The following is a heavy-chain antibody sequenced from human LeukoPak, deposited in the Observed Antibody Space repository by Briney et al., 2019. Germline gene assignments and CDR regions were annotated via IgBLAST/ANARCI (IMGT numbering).Heavy chain of an antibody. CDR1: GLTFPRYA. CDR3: AKWGDFWTGLNNWYFEL. D-gene: IGHD3/OR15-3a*01. Sequence: GRSLRPSSAASGLTFPRYAFAWVRQAPGRGLQWASGISGSGRDTFYSDSVKGRFTISRDNSKNTHYLQMSSLTAEDTAVYYCAKWGDFWTGLNNWYFELWGRGTLVTVSS. CDR2: ISGSGRDT. J-gene: IGHJ2*01. V-gene: IGHV3-23*01.